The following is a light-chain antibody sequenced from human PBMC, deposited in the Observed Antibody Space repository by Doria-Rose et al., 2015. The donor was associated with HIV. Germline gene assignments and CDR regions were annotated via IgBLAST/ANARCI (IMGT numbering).Light chain of an antibody. CDR2: WAS. CDR1: QSLLYTSKNY. J-gene: IGKJ3*01. Sequence: DIRVTQSPESLGMSLGERATLNCKSNQSLLYTSKNYLAWYQQKPGQPPKLLMYWASTRQSGVPARFSGSGSGTDFTLTISSLEAEDVAVYYCQQYYDTPSFGPGTTVDIK. V-gene: IGKV4-1*01. CDR3: QQYYDTPS.